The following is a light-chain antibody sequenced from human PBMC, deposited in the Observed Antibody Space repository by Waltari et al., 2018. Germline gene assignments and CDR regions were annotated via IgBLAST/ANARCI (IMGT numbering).Light chain of an antibody. CDR2: EAS. Sequence: DIQMTQSPSSLSASVGNRVTITCRASQDISTCLHWFQQKPGSAPELLISEASNFDTGVPPRFSGSGSATDFTFTISSLHPEDVATYYCQQYYHLPPTFGQGTRLEIK. J-gene: IGKJ5*01. V-gene: IGKV1-33*01. CDR1: QDISTC. CDR3: QQYYHLPPT.